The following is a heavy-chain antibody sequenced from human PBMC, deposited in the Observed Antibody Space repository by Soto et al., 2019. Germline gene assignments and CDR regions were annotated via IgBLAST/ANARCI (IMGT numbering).Heavy chain of an antibody. CDR2: IYSGGST. CDR1: GFTVSSNY. J-gene: IGHJ6*02. Sequence: EVQLVESGGGLVQPGGSLRLSCAASGFTVSSNYMSWVRQAPGKGLEWVSVIYSGGSTYYADSVKGRFTISRDNSKNTLYLQMNSLRAEDTAVYYCARLAAADLLYYYYGMDVWGQGTTVTVSS. D-gene: IGHD6-13*01. CDR3: ARLAAADLLYYYYGMDV. V-gene: IGHV3-66*04.